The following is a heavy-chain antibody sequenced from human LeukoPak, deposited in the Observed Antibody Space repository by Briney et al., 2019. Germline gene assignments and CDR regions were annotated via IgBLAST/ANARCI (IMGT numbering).Heavy chain of an antibody. D-gene: IGHD3-22*01. CDR3: ARRLSSGYFGWFDP. CDR2: IYYSGST. J-gene: IGHJ5*02. CDR1: GGSISSYY. V-gene: IGHV4-59*01. Sequence: PSETLSLTCTVSGGSISSYYWSWIRQPPGKGLEWIGYIYYSGSTNYNPSLKSRVTISVDTSKNQFSLKLSSVTAAVTAVYYCARRLSSGYFGWFDPWGQGTLVTVSS.